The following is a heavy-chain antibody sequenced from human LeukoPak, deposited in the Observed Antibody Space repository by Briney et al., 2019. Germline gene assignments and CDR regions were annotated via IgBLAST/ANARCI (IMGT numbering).Heavy chain of an antibody. CDR3: ARRGVDSSGYNDAFDI. V-gene: IGHV7-4-1*02. Sequence: ASVKVSCKASGYTFTSYAMNWVRQAPGEGLEWMGWINTNTGNPTYAQGFTGRFVFSLDTSVTTAYLQISSLKAEDTAVYYCARRGVDSSGYNDAFDIWGQGTMVTVSS. CDR1: GYTFTSYA. CDR2: INTNTGNP. D-gene: IGHD3-22*01. J-gene: IGHJ3*02.